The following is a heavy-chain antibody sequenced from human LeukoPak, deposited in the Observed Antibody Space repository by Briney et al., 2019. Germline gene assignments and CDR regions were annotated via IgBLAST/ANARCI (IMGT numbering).Heavy chain of an antibody. CDR2: ISYDGSNE. D-gene: IGHD2-2*01. Sequence: GGSLRLSCAASGFTFSSYVMHWVRQAPGKGLEWVAIISYDGSNEYYADSVKGRFTISRDNSKNTLYLQMNSLRAADTAVYYCARGYCSSTSCYYYYMDVWGKGTTVTISS. J-gene: IGHJ6*03. CDR1: GFTFSSYV. V-gene: IGHV3-30*04. CDR3: ARGYCSSTSCYYYYMDV.